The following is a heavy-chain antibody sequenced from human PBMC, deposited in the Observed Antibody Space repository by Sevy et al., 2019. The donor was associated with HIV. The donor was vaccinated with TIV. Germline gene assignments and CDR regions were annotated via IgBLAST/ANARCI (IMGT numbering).Heavy chain of an antibody. D-gene: IGHD6-13*01. CDR3: ARLHPHIAAARAMDV. J-gene: IGHJ6*02. V-gene: IGHV3-53*01. CDR1: GFTVTNNY. CDR2: SYSDDSR. Sequence: GGSLRLSCAASGFTVTNNYISWVRQAPGKGLDWVALSYSDDSRYFADSVRGRFTISRDSLKNTLYLQMNSLRAGDTAVYYCARLHPHIAAARAMDVWGQGTTFTVSS.